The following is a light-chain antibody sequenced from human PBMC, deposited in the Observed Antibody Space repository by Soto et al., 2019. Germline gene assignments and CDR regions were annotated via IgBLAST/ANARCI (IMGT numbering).Light chain of an antibody. CDR1: SSDVGSYNL. J-gene: IGLJ2*01. V-gene: IGLV2-23*03. Sequence: QSALTQPASVYGSPGPSITISCTGSSSDVGSYNLVSWYQQHPGKAPKLMIYEGSKRPTGVSNRVSGSKSGNTASLTISGLQAEDEADYYCCSYAGSSSFHVVFGGGTKLPVL. CDR2: EGS. CDR3: CSYAGSSSFHVV.